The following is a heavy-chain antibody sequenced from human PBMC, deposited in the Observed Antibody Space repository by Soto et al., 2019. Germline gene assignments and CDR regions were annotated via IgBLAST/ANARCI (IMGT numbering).Heavy chain of an antibody. J-gene: IGHJ5*02. V-gene: IGHV1-46*01. D-gene: IGHD2-2*02. CDR2: INPSGGST. Sequence: PSVKVSCKASGYTFTSYYMHWVRQAPGQGLEWMGIINPSGGSTSYAQKFQGRVTMTRDTSTSTVYMELSSLRSEDTAVYYCARDTVVVPAAILYNWFDPWGQGTLVTVSS. CDR1: GYTFTSYY. CDR3: ARDTVVVPAAILYNWFDP.